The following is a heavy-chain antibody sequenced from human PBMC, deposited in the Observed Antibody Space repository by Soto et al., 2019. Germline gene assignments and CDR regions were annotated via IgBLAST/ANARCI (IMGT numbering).Heavy chain of an antibody. CDR2: IYYSGTT. Sequence: PXATLSLTLAFCGACVSNDEYYWSWIQQPPGKGLEWIGYIYYSGTTNYNSCLKSRLSLSVDMSKNQFSLKLASVTAADTAVYFCARSQRGRTAFTFDYCGQRALVTVSS. D-gene: IGHD3-16*01. V-gene: IGHV4-61*08. CDR1: GACVSNDEYY. CDR3: ARSQRGRTAFTFDY. J-gene: IGHJ4*02.